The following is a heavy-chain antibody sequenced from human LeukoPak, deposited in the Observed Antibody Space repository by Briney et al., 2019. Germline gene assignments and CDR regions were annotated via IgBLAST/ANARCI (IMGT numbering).Heavy chain of an antibody. CDR1: GGFINSYY. J-gene: IGHJ4*02. D-gene: IGHD6-25*01. CDR3: ARGGSAWEY. V-gene: IGHV4-59*01. CDR2: VYYSGTI. Sequence: SETLSLTCTVSGGFINSYYWSWIRQPPGKGLEWIGYVYYSGTISYNPSLKSRVTISVDTSKNQFSLRLTSVTAADTAVYYCARGGSAWEYWGQGTLVTVSS.